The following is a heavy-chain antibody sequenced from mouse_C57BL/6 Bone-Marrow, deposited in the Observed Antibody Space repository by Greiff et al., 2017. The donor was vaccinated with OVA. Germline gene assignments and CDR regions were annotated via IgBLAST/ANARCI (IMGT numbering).Heavy chain of an antibody. J-gene: IGHJ2*01. D-gene: IGHD1-1*01. Sequence: VQGVESGAELARPGASVKLSCKASGYTFTSYGISWVKQRTGQGLEWIGEIYPRSGYTYYNETFKGQATLTADKTSSTAYMELRSLTSEDSAVYFCAVLLRRLDYWGQGTTLTVSS. V-gene: IGHV1-81*01. CDR3: AVLLRRLDY. CDR2: IYPRSGYT. CDR1: GYTFTSYG.